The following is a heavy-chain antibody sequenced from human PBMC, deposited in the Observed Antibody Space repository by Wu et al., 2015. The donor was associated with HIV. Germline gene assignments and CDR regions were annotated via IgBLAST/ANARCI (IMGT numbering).Heavy chain of an antibody. Sequence: QVHLVQSGAELKKPGASVKVSCKTSGYTFIDHRIQWVRQAPGQGLEWMGWISAYNGKTNYAQKLQGRVTMTTDKSTSTAYMELRSLRSDDTAVYYCARWAVAVTAHNYGMDVWGQGTTVTVSS. CDR2: ISAYNGKT. CDR3: ARWAVAVTAHNYGMDV. D-gene: IGHD2-21*02. J-gene: IGHJ6*02. CDR1: GYTFIDHR. V-gene: IGHV1-18*01.